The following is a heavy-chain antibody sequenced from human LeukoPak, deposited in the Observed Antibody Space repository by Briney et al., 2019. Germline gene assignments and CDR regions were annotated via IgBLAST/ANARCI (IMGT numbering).Heavy chain of an antibody. CDR3: ARAWRYHGSGSNDY. D-gene: IGHD3-10*01. CDR2: IKQDGSEK. Sequence: GGSLRLSCAASGFTFSSYWMSWVRQAPGKGLEWAANIKQDGSEKYYVDSVKGRFTISRDNAKNSLYLQMNSLRAEDTAVYYCARAWRYHGSGSNDYWGQGTLVTVSS. CDR1: GFTFSSYW. J-gene: IGHJ4*02. V-gene: IGHV3-7*01.